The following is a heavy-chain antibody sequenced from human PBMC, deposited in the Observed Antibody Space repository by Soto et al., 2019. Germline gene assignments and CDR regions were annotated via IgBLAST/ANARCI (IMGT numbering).Heavy chain of an antibody. CDR1: GFTVSSAY. J-gene: IGHJ6*02. CDR2: VYSGGTT. CDR3: ARDPGYRNGMDV. Sequence: PGGSLSLSCAASGFTVSSAYMTWVRPAPGKGLEWLSTVYSGGTTYYADSVKGRFIISRDNSKNTLFLQMNNLRVEDTAMYYCARDPGYRNGMDVWGQGTTVTVS. V-gene: IGHV3-66*01. D-gene: IGHD5-18*01.